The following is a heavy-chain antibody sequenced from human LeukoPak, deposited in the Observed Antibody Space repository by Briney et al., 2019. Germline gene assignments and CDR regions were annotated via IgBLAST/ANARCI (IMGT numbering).Heavy chain of an antibody. CDR3: ARDYSGSSNHLFDY. V-gene: IGHV3-21*01. Sequence: GGSLRLSCAASGFTFSSYSMNWVRQAPGKGLEWVSSISSSSSYIYYADSVKGRFTISRDNAKNSLYLQMNSLRAEETAVYYCARDYSGSSNHLFDYWGQGTLVTVSS. D-gene: IGHD1-26*01. J-gene: IGHJ4*02. CDR1: GFTFSSYS. CDR2: ISSSSSYI.